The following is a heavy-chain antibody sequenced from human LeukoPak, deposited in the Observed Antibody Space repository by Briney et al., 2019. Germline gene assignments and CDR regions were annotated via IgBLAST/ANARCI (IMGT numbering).Heavy chain of an antibody. V-gene: IGHV5-51*01. CDR1: GYMVNTYW. CDR2: IYPGDSNT. D-gene: IGHD3-10*01. Sequence: KTGGSLRLSCKVSGYMVNTYWIGWVRQMPGKGLEWLGVIYPGDSNTRYSPSFQGQVTFSVDKSISTVYLQWSSLKASDTAIFYCARQGYYGSGSYLADYWGQGTLVTVSS. CDR3: ARQGYYGSGSYLADY. J-gene: IGHJ4*02.